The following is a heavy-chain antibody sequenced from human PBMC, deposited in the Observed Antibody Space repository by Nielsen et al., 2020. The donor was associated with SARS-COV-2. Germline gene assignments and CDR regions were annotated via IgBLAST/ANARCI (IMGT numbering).Heavy chain of an antibody. CDR3: ARVVQQLVWFDP. J-gene: IGHJ5*02. CDR1: GYSISSGYY. V-gene: IGHV4-38-2*02. D-gene: IGHD6-13*01. CDR2: IYHSGST. Sequence: LSCTVSGYSISSGYYWGWIRQPPGKGLEWIGSIYHSGSTYYNPSLKSRVTISVDTSKNQFSLKLSSVTAADTAVYYCARVVQQLVWFDPWGQGTLVTVSS.